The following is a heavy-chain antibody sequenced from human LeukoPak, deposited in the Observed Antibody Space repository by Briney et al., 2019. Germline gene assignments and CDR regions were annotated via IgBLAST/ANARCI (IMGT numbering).Heavy chain of an antibody. CDR2: IRNDGSYT. CDR3: GQGAGKQAY. V-gene: IGHV3-30*02. J-gene: IGHJ4*02. D-gene: IGHD6-13*01. CDR1: GFTFHNYG. Sequence: GGSLRLSCTASGFTFHNYGTHWVRQAPGKGLEWVAFIRNDGSYTYYADSVKGRFTISRDKSKNALSLYMNSLRAEDTAVYYCGQGAGKQAYWGQGTLVTVSS.